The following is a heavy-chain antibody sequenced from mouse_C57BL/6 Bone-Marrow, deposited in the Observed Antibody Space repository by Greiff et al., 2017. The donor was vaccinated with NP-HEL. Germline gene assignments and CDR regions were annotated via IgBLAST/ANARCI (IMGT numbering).Heavy chain of an antibody. D-gene: IGHD2-4*01. CDR3: ARKGIYYDFYWYFDG. V-gene: IGHV2-2*01. J-gene: IGHJ1*03. Sequence: QVQLKESGPGLVQPSQSLSITCTVSGFSLTSYGVHWVRQSPGKGLEWLGVIWSGGSTDYNAAFISRLSISKDKSKSQVFFKMNSLQADDTAIYYCARKGIYYDFYWYFDGWGTGTTVTVSS. CDR2: IWSGGST. CDR1: GFSLTSYG.